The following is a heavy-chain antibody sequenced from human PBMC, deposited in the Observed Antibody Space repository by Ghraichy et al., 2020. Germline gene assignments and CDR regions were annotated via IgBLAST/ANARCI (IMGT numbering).Heavy chain of an antibody. CDR1: GYTFSDYG. CDR3: SSLHCSGAACYRGWGDPFDL. V-gene: IGHV1-18*01. J-gene: IGHJ3*01. Sequence: ASVKVSCKASGYTFSDYGFSWVRQAPGQGLEWMGWISGHNGQTNYLQRFQDRVTITIDTSTGTAYMQLRSLRSDDTAVYYCSSLHCSGAACYRGWGDPFDLWGQGTMVTVSS. CDR2: ISGHNGQT. D-gene: IGHD2-2*02.